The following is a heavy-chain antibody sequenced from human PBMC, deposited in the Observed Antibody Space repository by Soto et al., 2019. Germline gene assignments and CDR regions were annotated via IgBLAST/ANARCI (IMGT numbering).Heavy chain of an antibody. D-gene: IGHD5-12*01. J-gene: IGHJ6*02. Sequence: VQLLESGGGLVQPGGSLRLSCAASGFTFTTSAMNWVRQAPGKGLEWVSGISGNGGRTYYADSVKGRFTFSRDDSKKTLYLQMYSLTAEVTAVYYCAKGGGYDPSEDYYYYGMDVWGQGTTVTVSS. CDR1: GFTFTTSA. CDR2: ISGNGGRT. V-gene: IGHV3-23*01. CDR3: AKGGGYDPSEDYYYYGMDV.